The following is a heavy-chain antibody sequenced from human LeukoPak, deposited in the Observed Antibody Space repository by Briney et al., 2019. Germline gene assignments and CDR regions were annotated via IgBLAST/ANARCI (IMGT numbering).Heavy chain of an antibody. CDR3: ARDKEATI. CDR1: GFTFSSYS. Sequence: GGSLRLSCAASGFTFSSYSMNWVRQAPGKGLEWVSSISSSSYTYYADSVKGRFTISRDNAKNSLYPQMNSLRAEDTAVYYCARDKEATIWGQGTLVTVSS. D-gene: IGHD5-12*01. CDR2: ISSSSYT. V-gene: IGHV3-21*01. J-gene: IGHJ4*02.